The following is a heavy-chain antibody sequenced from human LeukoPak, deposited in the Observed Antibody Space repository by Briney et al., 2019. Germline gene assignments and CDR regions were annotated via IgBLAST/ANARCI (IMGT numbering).Heavy chain of an antibody. CDR3: AWHSSGWFGRHYYYGMDV. J-gene: IGHJ6*02. CDR1: GFTVSSNY. CDR2: IYSGGST. Sequence: GGSLRLSCAASGFTVSSNYMSWVRQAPGKGLEWVSVIYSGGSTYYADSVKGRFTISRDNSKNTLYLQMNSLRAEDTAVYYCAWHSSGWFGRHYYYGMDVWGQGTTVTVSS. V-gene: IGHV3-66*04. D-gene: IGHD6-19*01.